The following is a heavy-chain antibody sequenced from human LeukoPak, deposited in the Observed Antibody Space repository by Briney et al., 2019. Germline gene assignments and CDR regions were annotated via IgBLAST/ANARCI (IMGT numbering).Heavy chain of an antibody. Sequence: GGSLRLSCEASGFTFSTYWMSWVRQAPGKGLEWVANIKEDGNKKHYVDSVKGRFTISSDISKNALYLEMNSLRLEDTAVYYCARGTYSSGRCDVFDIWGQGTMVTVCS. J-gene: IGHJ3*02. CDR2: IKEDGNKK. CDR3: ARGTYSSGRCDVFDI. V-gene: IGHV3-7*04. D-gene: IGHD3-22*01. CDR1: GFTFSTYW.